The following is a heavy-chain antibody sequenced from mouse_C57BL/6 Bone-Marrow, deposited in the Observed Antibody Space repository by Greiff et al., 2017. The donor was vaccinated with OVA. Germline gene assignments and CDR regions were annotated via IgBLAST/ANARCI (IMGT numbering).Heavy chain of an antibody. CDR2: IYPSDSET. CDR3: ATYGNYEYFDY. CDR1: GYTFTSYW. J-gene: IGHJ2*01. V-gene: IGHV1-61*01. D-gene: IGHD2-1*01. Sequence: QVHVKQSGAELVRPGSSVKLSCKASGYTFTSYWMDWVKQRPGQGLEWIGNIYPSDSETHYNQKFKDKATLTVDKSSSTAYMQLSSLTSEDSAVYYCATYGNYEYFDYWGQGTTLTVSS.